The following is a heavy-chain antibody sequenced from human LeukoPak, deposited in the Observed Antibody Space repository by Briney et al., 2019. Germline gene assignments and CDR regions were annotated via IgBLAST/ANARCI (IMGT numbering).Heavy chain of an antibody. D-gene: IGHD6-6*01. V-gene: IGHV4-59*01. CDR2: IYYSGST. CDR3: ARDGDPSYASSSRYFQH. J-gene: IGHJ1*01. Sequence: XETXXLTCTVSGGSIGSXYWSWVRXPPGKXLEWIGYIYYSGSTNYNPSLKSRVTISVDTSKNQFSLKLSSVTAADTAVYYCARDGDPSYASSSRYFQHWGQGTLVTVSS. CDR1: GGSIGSXY.